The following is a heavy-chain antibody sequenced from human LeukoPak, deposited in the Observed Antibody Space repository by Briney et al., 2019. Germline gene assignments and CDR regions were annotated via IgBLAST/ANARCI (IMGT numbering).Heavy chain of an antibody. CDR2: IWYDGSNK. CDR1: GFTFSSYG. J-gene: IGHJ4*02. Sequence: GGSLRLSCAASGFTFSSYGMHWVRQAPGKGLEWVAVIWYDGSNKYYADSVKGRFTISRDNSKNTLYLQMNSLRAEDTAVYYCARDLSGGTVTTFIPDYWGQGTLVTVSS. V-gene: IGHV3-33*01. D-gene: IGHD4-11*01. CDR3: ARDLSGGTVTTFIPDY.